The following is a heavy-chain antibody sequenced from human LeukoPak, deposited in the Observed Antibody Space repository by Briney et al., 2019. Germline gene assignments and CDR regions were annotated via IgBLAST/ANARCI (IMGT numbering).Heavy chain of an antibody. D-gene: IGHD2-2*01. Sequence: PSETLSLTCTVSGGSISSYYWSWLRQPPGKGLEWIGYIYTSGSTNYNPSLKSRVTISVDTSKNQFSLKLSSVTAADTAVYYCARHGVVPAAIDAFDIWGQGTMVTVSS. J-gene: IGHJ3*02. CDR1: GGSISSYY. CDR3: ARHGVVPAAIDAFDI. V-gene: IGHV4-4*09. CDR2: IYTSGST.